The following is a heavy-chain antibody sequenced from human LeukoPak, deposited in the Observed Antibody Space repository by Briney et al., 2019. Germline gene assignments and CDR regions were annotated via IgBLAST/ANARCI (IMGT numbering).Heavy chain of an antibody. CDR3: ARGGDIVGATKSAFDF. D-gene: IGHD1-26*01. CDR2: LSSVGTT. V-gene: IGHV3-53*01. Sequence: PGGSLRLSCAASGFTVSSNYMSWVRQAPGKGLEWVSVLSSVGTTHYADSVKGRFTISRDTSKNTLYLQMNSLRAEDTAIYYCARGGDIVGATKSAFDFWGQGTMVTVSS. J-gene: IGHJ3*01. CDR1: GFTVSSNY.